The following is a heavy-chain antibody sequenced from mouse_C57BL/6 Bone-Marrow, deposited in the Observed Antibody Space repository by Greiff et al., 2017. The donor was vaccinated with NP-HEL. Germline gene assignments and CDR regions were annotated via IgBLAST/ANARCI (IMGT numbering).Heavy chain of an antibody. CDR1: GFTFSDYG. V-gene: IGHV5-17*01. Sequence: EVHLVESGGGLVKPGGSLKLSCAASGFTFSDYGMHWVRQAPEKGLEWVAYISSGSSTIYYAATVKGRFTISRDNAKNTLFLQMTSLRSEDTAMYYCARDYDYFAYWGQGTLVTVSA. CDR3: ARDYDYFAY. J-gene: IGHJ3*01. D-gene: IGHD2-4*01. CDR2: ISSGSSTI.